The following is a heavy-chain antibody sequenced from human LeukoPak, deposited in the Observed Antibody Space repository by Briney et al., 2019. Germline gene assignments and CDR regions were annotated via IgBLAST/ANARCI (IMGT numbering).Heavy chain of an antibody. CDR1: GGSISSSSYY. V-gene: IGHV4-39*01. Sequence: SATLSLTCTVSGGSISSSSYYWGWIRQPPGKGLEWIGTIYYSGSTYYNPSLKSRVTISVDTSKSQFSLNLSSVTAADTAVYYCARHTGYSGYEAFDSWGQGTLVTVSS. J-gene: IGHJ5*01. CDR3: ARHTGYSGYEAFDS. CDR2: IYYSGST. D-gene: IGHD5-12*01.